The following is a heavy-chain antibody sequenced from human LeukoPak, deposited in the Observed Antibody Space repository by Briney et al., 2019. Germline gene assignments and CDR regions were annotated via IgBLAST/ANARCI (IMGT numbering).Heavy chain of an antibody. D-gene: IGHD2-21*02. Sequence: PGGPLRLSCAASGFTFSSYWMSWVRQAPGKGLEWVANIKQDGSEKYYVDSVKGRFTISRDNAKNSLYLQMNSLRAEDTAVYYCASQLLVQGIYRVTPLGTCYFHYWAQGTLVTVSS. V-gene: IGHV3-7*01. CDR1: GFTFSSYW. CDR3: ASQLLVQGIYRVTPLGTCYFHY. J-gene: IGHJ4*02. CDR2: IKQDGSEK.